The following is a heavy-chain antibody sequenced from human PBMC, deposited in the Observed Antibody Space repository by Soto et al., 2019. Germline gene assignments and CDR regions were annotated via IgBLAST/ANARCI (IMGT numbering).Heavy chain of an antibody. V-gene: IGHV1-18*01. J-gene: IGHJ6*02. Sequence: QVQLVQSGAEVKKPGASVKVSCKAAGYTFTTYGISWVRQAPGQGLEWMGWISADNGNTNYAQKLQGSVTMTTYTSTSTAYMELRSLRADDAALYYCARALPPRGIEGRRLYYYGMDVWGQGTTVTVSS. CDR3: ARALPPRGIEGRRLYYYGMDV. D-gene: IGHD1-26*01. CDR1: GYTFTTYG. CDR2: ISADNGNT.